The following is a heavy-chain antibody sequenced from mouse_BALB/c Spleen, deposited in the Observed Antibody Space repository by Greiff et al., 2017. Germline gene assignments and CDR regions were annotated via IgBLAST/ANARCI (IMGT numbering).Heavy chain of an antibody. J-gene: IGHJ3*01. CDR1: GYTFSSYW. CDR2: ILPGSGST. V-gene: IGHV1-9*01. Sequence: VQLQQSGAELMKPGASVKISCKATGYTFSSYWIEWVKQRPGHGLEWIGEILPGSGSTNYNEKFKGKATFTADTSSNTAYMQLSSLTSEASAVYYCARSNYGNYERFAYWGQGTLVTVSA. CDR3: ARSNYGNYERFAY. D-gene: IGHD2-1*01.